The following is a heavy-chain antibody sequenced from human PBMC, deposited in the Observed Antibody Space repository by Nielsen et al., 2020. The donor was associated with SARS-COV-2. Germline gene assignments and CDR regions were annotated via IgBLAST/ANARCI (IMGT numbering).Heavy chain of an antibody. Sequence: GGSLRLSCAASGFTFSSYWMSWVRQAPGKGLEWVANIKQDGSEKYYVDSVKGRFTISRDNAKNLLYLQMNSLRAEDTAVYYCARARIGTMYYFDYWGQGTLVTVSS. V-gene: IGHV3-7*05. J-gene: IGHJ4*02. CDR1: GFTFSSYW. D-gene: IGHD1-26*01. CDR2: IKQDGSEK. CDR3: ARARIGTMYYFDY.